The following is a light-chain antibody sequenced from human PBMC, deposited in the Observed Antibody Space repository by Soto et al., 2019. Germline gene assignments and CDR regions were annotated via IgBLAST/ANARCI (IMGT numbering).Light chain of an antibody. V-gene: IGKV3-15*01. CDR2: AAS. CDR1: ESVTIK. Sequence: EVVMTQSPAALSASPGERVILSCRASESVTIKLAWYQAKSGQAPRLLISAASARATGIPVRFSGSGSGTEFTVTISSLQSEDSAVYYCQQYNNWPYTFGPGTKLEIK. J-gene: IGKJ2*01. CDR3: QQYNNWPYT.